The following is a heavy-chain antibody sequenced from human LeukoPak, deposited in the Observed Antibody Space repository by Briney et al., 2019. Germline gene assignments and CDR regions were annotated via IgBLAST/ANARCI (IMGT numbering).Heavy chain of an antibody. J-gene: IGHJ4*02. V-gene: IGHV1-2*06. D-gene: IGHD2-2*01. CDR1: GYTFTPYH. Sequence: GASAKVSCKASGYTFTPYHMHWVRQAPGQGLEWMGRINPNSGDTNYAQKFQGRVTMTRDTSISTAYMELSRLRSDDTAVYYCARDYCSSTSCLFDYWGQGTLVSVSS. CDR3: ARDYCSSTSCLFDY. CDR2: INPNSGDT.